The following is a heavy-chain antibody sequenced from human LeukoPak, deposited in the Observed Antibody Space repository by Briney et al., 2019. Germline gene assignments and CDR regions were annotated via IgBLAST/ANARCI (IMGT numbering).Heavy chain of an antibody. V-gene: IGHV6-1*01. Sequence: SQTISLTCAIFGDSLSSKSAAWNWIRQSPSRGLEWLGRTYYRSKWHNDYTLSVKSRITINPDTSKNQFSLHLNSVTPEDMAVYYCARSAGHFDYWGQGTLVTVSS. CDR3: ARSAGHFDY. CDR1: GDSLSSKSAA. CDR2: TYYRSKWHN. J-gene: IGHJ4*02.